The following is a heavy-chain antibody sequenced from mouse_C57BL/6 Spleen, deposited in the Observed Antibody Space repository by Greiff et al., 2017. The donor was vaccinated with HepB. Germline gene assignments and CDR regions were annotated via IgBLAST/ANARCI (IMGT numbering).Heavy chain of an antibody. J-gene: IGHJ2*01. CDR3: TTLGYYFDY. Sequence: VQLQQSGAELVRPGASVKLSCTASGFNIKDDYMHWVKQRPDQGLEWIGWIDPENGDTEYASKFQGKATITADTSSNTAYLQLSSLTSEDTAVYYCTTLGYYFDYWGQGTTLTVSS. V-gene: IGHV14-4*01. CDR1: GFNIKDDY. CDR2: IDPENGDT. D-gene: IGHD3-1*01.